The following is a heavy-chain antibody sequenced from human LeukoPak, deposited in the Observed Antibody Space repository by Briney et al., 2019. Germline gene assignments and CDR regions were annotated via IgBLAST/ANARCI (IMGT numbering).Heavy chain of an antibody. D-gene: IGHD3-10*01. V-gene: IGHV4-4*07. CDR3: ASYGSGSRGPHQSGAFDI. CDR2: IYTSGSI. Sequence: SETLSLTCTVSGGSISSYYWSWIRQPAGKGLEWIGRIYTSGSINYNPSLKSRVTMSVDTSKNQFSLKLSSVTAADTAVYYCASYGSGSRGPHQSGAFDIWGQGTMVTVSS. J-gene: IGHJ3*02. CDR1: GGSISSYY.